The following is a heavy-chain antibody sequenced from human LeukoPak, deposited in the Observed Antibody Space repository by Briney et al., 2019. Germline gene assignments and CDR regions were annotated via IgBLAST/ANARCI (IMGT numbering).Heavy chain of an antibody. J-gene: IGHJ4*02. CDR1: GYTFTSYG. D-gene: IGHD2-15*01. V-gene: IGHV1-18*01. CDR3: AGGPYCSGGTCYSQYFDF. Sequence: ASVKVSCKASGYTFTSYGITWVRQAPGQGLEWMGWISTYNGNTNYAQKLQGRVTMTTDTSTSTAYMELRSLRSDDTAVYYCAGGPYCSGGTCYSQYFDFWGQGTLVPVSS. CDR2: ISTYNGNT.